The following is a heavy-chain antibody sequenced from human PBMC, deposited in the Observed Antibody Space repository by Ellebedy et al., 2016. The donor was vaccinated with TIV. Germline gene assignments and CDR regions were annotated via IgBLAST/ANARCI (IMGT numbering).Heavy chain of an antibody. CDR1: GFTFSSYS. J-gene: IGHJ4*02. Sequence: PGGSLRLSCVASGFTFSSYSINWVRQAPGKGLEWVALISYDGSNKYFADSVQGRFTISRDNSQNTLYLLMNSLRGDDTAIYYCARALNHVDTVSTAPLDCWGQGTLVTVSS. CDR2: ISYDGSNK. V-gene: IGHV3-30*03. D-gene: IGHD5/OR15-5a*01. CDR3: ARALNHVDTVSTAPLDC.